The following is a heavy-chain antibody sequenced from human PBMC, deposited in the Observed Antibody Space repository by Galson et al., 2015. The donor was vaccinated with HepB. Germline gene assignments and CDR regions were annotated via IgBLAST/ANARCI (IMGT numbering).Heavy chain of an antibody. CDR2: INAGNGNT. V-gene: IGHV1-3*01. J-gene: IGHJ3*02. D-gene: IGHD3-22*01. CDR3: ARTNYYDDSSGYAFDI. CDR1: GYTFTTYA. Sequence: SVKVSCKASGYTFTTYAMHWVRQAPGQRLEWMGWINAGNGNTEYSQKFQGRVTITRDTSASTAYMELSSLRSEDTAVFYCARTNYYDDSSGYAFDIWGQGTMVTVSS.